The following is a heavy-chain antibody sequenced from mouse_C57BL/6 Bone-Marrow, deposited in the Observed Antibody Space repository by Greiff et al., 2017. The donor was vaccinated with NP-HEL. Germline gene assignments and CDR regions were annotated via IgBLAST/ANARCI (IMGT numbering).Heavy chain of an antibody. V-gene: IGHV1-81*01. J-gene: IGHJ4*01. D-gene: IGHD1-1*01. Sequence: QVQLQQSGAELARPGASVKLSCKASGYTFTSYGISWVKQRTGQGLEWIGEIYPRSGNTYYNEKFKGKATLTADKSSSTAYMALRSLTSEDSAVYFCAFFITTVVAHYAMDYWGQGTSVTVSS. CDR2: IYPRSGNT. CDR3: AFFITTVVAHYAMDY. CDR1: GYTFTSYG.